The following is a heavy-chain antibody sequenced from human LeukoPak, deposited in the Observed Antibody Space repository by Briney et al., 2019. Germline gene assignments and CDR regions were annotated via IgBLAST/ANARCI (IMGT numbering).Heavy chain of an antibody. V-gene: IGHV4-34*01. CDR3: ARDGDY. J-gene: IGHJ4*02. CDR2: INHTGNT. CDR1: GGSFSGYY. Sequence: SETLSLTCAVCGGSFSGYYWSWIRQPPGKGLEWIGEINHTGNTNYNPSLKSRVTISVDTSKNQFSLKLSSVTAADTAVYYCARDGDYLGQGTLVTVSS.